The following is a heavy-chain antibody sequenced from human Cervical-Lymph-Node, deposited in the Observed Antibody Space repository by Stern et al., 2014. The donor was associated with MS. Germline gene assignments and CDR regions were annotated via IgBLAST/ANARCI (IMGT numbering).Heavy chain of an antibody. V-gene: IGHV4-61*01. Sequence: QVQLQESGPGLVKPSETLSLTCTVSGGSVSSGSYYWSWIRQPPGKGLEWIGYIYYSGSTNYNPSLKSRVTISVDTSKNQFSLKLSSVTAADTAVYYCARRSGTYYYDSSGYDAFDIWGQGTMVTVSS. CDR3: ARRSGTYYYDSSGYDAFDI. D-gene: IGHD3-22*01. CDR2: IYYSGST. CDR1: GGSVSSGSYY. J-gene: IGHJ3*02.